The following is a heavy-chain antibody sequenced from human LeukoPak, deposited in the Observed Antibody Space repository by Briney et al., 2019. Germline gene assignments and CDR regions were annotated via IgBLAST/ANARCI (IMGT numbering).Heavy chain of an antibody. Sequence: SETLSLTCTVSGGSISRYYWSWIRQPAGKGLEWIGRIYTSGSTNYNPSLKSRVPMSVDTSKNQFSQKLSSVTAADTAVYYCARASGSSLWFDPWGQGTLVIVSS. J-gene: IGHJ5*02. CDR3: ARASGSSLWFDP. CDR1: GGSISRYY. CDR2: IYTSGST. D-gene: IGHD6-6*01. V-gene: IGHV4-4*07.